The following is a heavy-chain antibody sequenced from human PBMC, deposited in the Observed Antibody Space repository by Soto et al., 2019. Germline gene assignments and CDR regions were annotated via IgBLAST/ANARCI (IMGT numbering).Heavy chain of an antibody. Sequence: QVQLQESGPGLVKPSETLSLTCTVSGGSVSSGSYYWSWIRQPPGKGLEWIWYIYYSGSTNYNPFLQSRVTISVDTSKNKFSLKLSSVTAADTAVYYCARFSSGYYSDYWGQGTLVTVSS. D-gene: IGHD3-22*01. CDR1: GGSVSSGSYY. J-gene: IGHJ4*02. V-gene: IGHV4-61*01. CDR2: IYYSGST. CDR3: ARFSSGYYSDY.